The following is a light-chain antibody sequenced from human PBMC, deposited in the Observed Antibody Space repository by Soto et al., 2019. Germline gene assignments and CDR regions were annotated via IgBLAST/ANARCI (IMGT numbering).Light chain of an antibody. V-gene: IGKV3-11*01. CDR2: EAS. J-gene: IGKJ5*01. CDR3: QQRSNWPPIT. CDR1: QSVSSY. Sequence: EIVMTQSAATLSVSPGETATLSCRASQSVSSYLAWYQQKAGQAPRLLIYEASNRATGIPARFSGSGSGTDFTLTISSLEPEDFALYYCQQRSNWPPITFGQGTRLEIK.